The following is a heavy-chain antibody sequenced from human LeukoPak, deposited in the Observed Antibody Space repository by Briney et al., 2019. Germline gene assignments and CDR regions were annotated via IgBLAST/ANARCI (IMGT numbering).Heavy chain of an antibody. CDR2: IKPDGSDK. CDR1: GFTFSNYW. CDR3: ARDYGDPY. J-gene: IGHJ4*02. Sequence: GGSLRLSCAAYGFTFSNYWMTCVRQAPGRGLEWVANIKPDGSDKYYVDSVRGRFSISRDNARNSLHLQMNSLRGEDTAVYYCARDYGDPYWGQGTLVTVSS. D-gene: IGHD4-17*01. V-gene: IGHV3-7*04.